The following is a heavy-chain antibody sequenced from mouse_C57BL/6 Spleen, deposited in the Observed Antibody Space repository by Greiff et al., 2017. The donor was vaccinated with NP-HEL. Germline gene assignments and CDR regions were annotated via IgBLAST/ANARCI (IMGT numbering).Heavy chain of an antibody. Sequence: QVQLQQSGAELVRPGASVTLSCKASGYTFTDYEMHWVKQTPVHGLEWIGAIDPETGGTAYNQKFKGKAILTADKSSSTAYMELRSLTSEDSAVYYCTRGGLGGLAWFAYWGQGTLVTVSA. CDR3: TRGGLGGLAWFAY. J-gene: IGHJ3*01. CDR2: IDPETGGT. D-gene: IGHD4-1*01. V-gene: IGHV1-15*01. CDR1: GYTFTDYE.